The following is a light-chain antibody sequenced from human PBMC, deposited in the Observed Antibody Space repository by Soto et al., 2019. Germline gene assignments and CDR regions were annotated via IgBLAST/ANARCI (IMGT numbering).Light chain of an antibody. CDR2: DVS. CDR3: SSYTTSNTRQIV. Sequence: QSVLTQPASVSGSPGQSITISCTGTSSDVGGYNYVSWYQQHPGKAPKFMIYDVSNRPSGVSNRFSGSKSGNTASLTISGLQAEDEPDYYCSSYTTSNTRQIVFGTGTKAPS. V-gene: IGLV2-14*01. J-gene: IGLJ1*01. CDR1: SSDVGGYNY.